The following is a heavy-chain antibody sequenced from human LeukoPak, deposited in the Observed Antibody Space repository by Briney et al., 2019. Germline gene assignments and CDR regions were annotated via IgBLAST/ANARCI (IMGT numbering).Heavy chain of an antibody. V-gene: IGHV4-59*08. CDR2: IYYSGST. CDR1: GGSIKNYY. CDR3: ARVGIAVAGIIDY. Sequence: ASETLSLTCTVSGGSIKNYYWTWIRQPPGKGLEWIGYIYYSGSTYYNPSLKSRVTISVDTSKNQFSLKLSSVTAADTAVYYCARVGIAVAGIIDYWGQGTLVTVSS. J-gene: IGHJ4*02. D-gene: IGHD6-19*01.